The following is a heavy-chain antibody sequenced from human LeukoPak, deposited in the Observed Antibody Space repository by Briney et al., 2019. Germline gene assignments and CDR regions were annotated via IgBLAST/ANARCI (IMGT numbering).Heavy chain of an antibody. Sequence: GGSLRLSCAASGFTFSGSAMHWVRQASGKGLEWVGRIRSKANSYATAYAASVKGRFTISRDDSKNTAYLQMNSLKTEDTAVYYCTSQYPECYYGSGSYPLDYWGQGTLVTVSS. V-gene: IGHV3-73*01. J-gene: IGHJ4*02. CDR1: GFTFSGSA. CDR3: TSQYPECYYGSGSYPLDY. CDR2: IRSKANSYAT. D-gene: IGHD3-10*01.